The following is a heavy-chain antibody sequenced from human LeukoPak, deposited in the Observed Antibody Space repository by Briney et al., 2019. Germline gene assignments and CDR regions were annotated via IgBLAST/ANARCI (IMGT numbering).Heavy chain of an antibody. V-gene: IGHV3-30*18. CDR1: GFPFSTYG. J-gene: IGHJ4*02. CDR2: ISYDGGNQ. CDR3: ANVHY. Sequence: PGTSLRLSCVASGFPFSTYGMHWVRQAPGKGLEWVALISYDGGNQYYRDSVKGRFTISRDNGENSVYLQMHSLRIEDTAIYYCANVHYWGQGTLVIVSS. D-gene: IGHD3-10*02.